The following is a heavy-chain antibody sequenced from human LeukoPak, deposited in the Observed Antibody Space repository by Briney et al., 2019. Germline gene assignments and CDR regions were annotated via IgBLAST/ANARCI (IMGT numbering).Heavy chain of an antibody. CDR1: GGSFSGYY. CDR3: ARETPYYDFWSAPPPSFDY. D-gene: IGHD3-3*01. Sequence: PSETLSLTCAVYGGSFSGYYWSWIRQPPGKGLEWIGEINHSGSTNYNPSLESRVTISVDTSKNQFSLKLSSVTAADTAVYYCARETPYYDFWSAPPPSFDYWGQGTLVTVSS. V-gene: IGHV4-34*01. CDR2: INHSGST. J-gene: IGHJ4*02.